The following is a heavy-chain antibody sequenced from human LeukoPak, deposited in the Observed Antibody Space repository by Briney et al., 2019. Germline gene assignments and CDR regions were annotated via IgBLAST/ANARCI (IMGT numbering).Heavy chain of an antibody. CDR1: GFTFSSYA. D-gene: IGHD3-22*01. V-gene: IGHV3-23*01. CDR3: AKDRIPQALWYYYDSSGYYHRFGY. CDR2: ISGSGGST. J-gene: IGHJ4*02. Sequence: PGGSLRLSCAASGFTFSSYAMSWVRQAPGKGLEWVSAISGSGGSTYYADSVKGRFTISRDNSKNTLYLQMNSLRAEDTAVYYCAKDRIPQALWYYYDSSGYYHRFGYWGQGTLVTVSS.